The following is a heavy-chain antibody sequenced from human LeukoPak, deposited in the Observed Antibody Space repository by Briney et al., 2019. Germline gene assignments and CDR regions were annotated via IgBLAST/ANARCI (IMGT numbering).Heavy chain of an antibody. V-gene: IGHV3-33*01. D-gene: IGHD3-10*01. CDR1: GVTFSNYG. CDR2: IWDDVSKK. Sequence: GRSLRLSCAAPGVTFSNYGIHWVRQGPGKGVGWVAIIWDDVSKKYYGESVKGGFTISRDNSKNTAYLQMTSLRGDDTALYYCAREGSSTIYFGSETHSGGAFDIWGQGTVITVSS. J-gene: IGHJ3*02. CDR3: AREGSSTIYFGSETHSGGAFDI.